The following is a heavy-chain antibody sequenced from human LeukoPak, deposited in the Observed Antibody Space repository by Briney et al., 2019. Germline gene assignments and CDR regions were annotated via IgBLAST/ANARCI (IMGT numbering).Heavy chain of an antibody. D-gene: IGHD3-3*01. Sequence: SETLSLTCAVYGGSFSGYYWSWIRRPPGKGLEWIGEINHSGSTNYNPSLKSRVTISVDTSKNQFSLKLSSVTAADTAVYYCARQGTYYDFWSGHQARFDPWGQGTLVTVSS. CDR3: ARQGTYYDFWSGHQARFDP. CDR2: INHSGST. CDR1: GGSFSGYY. V-gene: IGHV4-34*01. J-gene: IGHJ5*02.